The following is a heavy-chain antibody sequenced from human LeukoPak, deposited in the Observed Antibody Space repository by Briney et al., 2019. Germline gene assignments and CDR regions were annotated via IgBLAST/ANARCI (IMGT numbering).Heavy chain of an antibody. J-gene: IGHJ4*02. CDR3: ARVTGYTIEDYFDY. CDR2: IYYSGST. CDR1: GGSISSSSYY. Sequence: SETLSLTCTVSGGSISSSSYYWGWIRQPPGKGLEWIGSIYYSGSTYYNPSLKSRVTISVDTSKNQFSLKLRSVTAADTAVYYCARVTGYTIEDYFDYWGQGTLVTVSS. V-gene: IGHV4-39*07. D-gene: IGHD3-9*01.